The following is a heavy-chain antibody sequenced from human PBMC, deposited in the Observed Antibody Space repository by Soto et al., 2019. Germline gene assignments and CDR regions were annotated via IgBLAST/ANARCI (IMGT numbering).Heavy chain of an antibody. V-gene: IGHV3-53*01. CDR1: GFTFSNAW. Sequence: GALRLSCAASGFTFSNAWMNWVRQAPGKGLEWVSVIYSGGTTDYADSVKGRFTISRGSSKNTLYLQMNSLRAEDTAVYYCARGLSLSEWWFDYWGQGTLVTVSS. CDR3: ARGLSLSEWWFDY. J-gene: IGHJ4*02. CDR2: IYSGGTT. D-gene: IGHD2-8*01.